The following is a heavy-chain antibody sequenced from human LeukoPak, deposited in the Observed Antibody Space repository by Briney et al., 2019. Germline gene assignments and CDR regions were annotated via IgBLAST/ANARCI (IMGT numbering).Heavy chain of an antibody. CDR1: GGSFSGYY. CDR2: IHHSGST. CDR3: ARDPGYSGTYKNAYYYYYYMDV. D-gene: IGHD1-26*01. J-gene: IGHJ6*03. V-gene: IGHV4-34*01. Sequence: SETLSLTCAVYGGSFSGYYWSWIRQPPGKGLECIGEIHHSGSTNYNPSLKSRVTISIDTSKNQFSLKLTSVTAADTAVYYCARDPGYSGTYKNAYYYYYYMDVWGKGTTVTVSS.